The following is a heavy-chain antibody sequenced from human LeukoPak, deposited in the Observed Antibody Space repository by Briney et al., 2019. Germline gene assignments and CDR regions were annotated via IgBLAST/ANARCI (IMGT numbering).Heavy chain of an antibody. CDR2: IYYSGST. J-gene: IGHJ4*02. CDR1: GGSISSYY. D-gene: IGHD4-17*01. CDR3: ARSYGDFTFDY. Sequence: NSSETLSLTCTVSGGSISSYYWSWIRQPPGKGLEWIGYIYYSGSTNYNPSLKSRVTISVDTSKNQFSLKLSSVTAADTAVYYCARSYGDFTFDYWGQGTLVTVSS. V-gene: IGHV4-59*01.